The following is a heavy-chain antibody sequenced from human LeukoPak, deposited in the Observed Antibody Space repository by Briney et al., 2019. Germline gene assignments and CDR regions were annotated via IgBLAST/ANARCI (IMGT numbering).Heavy chain of an antibody. V-gene: IGHV4-59*01. CDR2: IYYSGNT. CDR1: GGSISGYY. D-gene: IGHD4-17*01. CDR3: ARDGDPFDY. Sequence: SETLSLTCTVSGGSISGYYWNWIRQPPGKGLEWIGYIYYSGNTNYNPSLKSRVTISVDTSKNQFSLKLSSVTAADTAVYYCARDGDPFDYWGQGTLVTVSS. J-gene: IGHJ4*02.